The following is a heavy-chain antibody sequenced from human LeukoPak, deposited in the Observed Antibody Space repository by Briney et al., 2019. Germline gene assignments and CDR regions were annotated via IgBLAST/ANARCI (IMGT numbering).Heavy chain of an antibody. CDR1: GFTFSSYS. V-gene: IGHV3-21*01. Sequence: SGGSLRLSCAASGFTFSSYSVNWVRQAPGKGLEWVSSISSSSSYIYYADSVKGRFTISRHNAKNSLYLQMNSLRAEDTAVYYCARGPSLYYYDSSGYPYYFDYWGQGTLVTVSS. CDR2: ISSSSSYI. D-gene: IGHD3-22*01. CDR3: ARGPSLYYYDSSGYPYYFDY. J-gene: IGHJ4*02.